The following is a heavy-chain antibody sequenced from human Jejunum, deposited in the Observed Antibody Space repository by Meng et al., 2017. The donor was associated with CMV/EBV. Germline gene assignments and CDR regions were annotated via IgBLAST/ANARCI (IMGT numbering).Heavy chain of an antibody. CDR3: ATKGVEKYYGQGWFDP. CDR2: ISSSNFK. Sequence: GFTFSDYSMNWGRQSPGKGLEWVSSISSSNFKFYADSVEGRFTISRDNAKNSLYLQMNSLRVEDTGVYYCATKGVEKYYGQGWFDPWGQGTQVTVSS. V-gene: IGHV3-21*06. CDR1: GFTFSDYS. D-gene: IGHD3-10*01. J-gene: IGHJ5*02.